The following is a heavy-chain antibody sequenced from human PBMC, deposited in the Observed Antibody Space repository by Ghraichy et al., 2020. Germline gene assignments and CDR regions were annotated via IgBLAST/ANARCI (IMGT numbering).Heavy chain of an antibody. CDR2: ISAYNGNT. V-gene: IGHV1-18*01. J-gene: IGHJ4*02. CDR1: GYTFTSYG. D-gene: IGHD6-19*01. Sequence: ASVKVSCRASGYTFTSYGISWVRQAPGQGLEWMGCISAYNGNTNNAQKIQGRVTMTTDTSTSTAYMELRSLRSDDTAVYYCAREPRYSSGWYNKPIDNWGQGTLVTVSS. CDR3: AREPRYSSGWYNKPIDN.